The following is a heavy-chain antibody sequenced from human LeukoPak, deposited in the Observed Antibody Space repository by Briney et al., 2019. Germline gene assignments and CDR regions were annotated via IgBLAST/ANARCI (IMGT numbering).Heavy chain of an antibody. J-gene: IGHJ4*02. CDR3: ARLRGDIVVVPAAAYFDY. D-gene: IGHD2-2*01. V-gene: IGHV5-51*01. CDR1: GYSFTSYW. Sequence: GESLKISCKGSGYSFTSYWIGWVRQMPGKGLEWMGIIYPGDSDTRYSPSFQGQVTISAAKSISTAYLQWSSLKASDTAMYYCARLRGDIVVVPAAAYFDYWGQGTLVTVSS. CDR2: IYPGDSDT.